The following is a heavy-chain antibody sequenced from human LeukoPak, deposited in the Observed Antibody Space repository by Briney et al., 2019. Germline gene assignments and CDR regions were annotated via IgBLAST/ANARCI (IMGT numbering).Heavy chain of an antibody. CDR2: INPNSGGT. CDR3: ARQEYSSSWYSEYYFDY. Sequence: ASVKVSCKASGYTFTSYGISWVRQAPGQGLEWMGWINPNSGGTNYAQKFQGRVTMTRDTSISTAYMELSRLRSDDTAVYYCARQEYSSSWYSEYYFDYWGQGTLVTVFS. CDR1: GYTFTSYG. D-gene: IGHD6-13*01. V-gene: IGHV1-2*02. J-gene: IGHJ4*02.